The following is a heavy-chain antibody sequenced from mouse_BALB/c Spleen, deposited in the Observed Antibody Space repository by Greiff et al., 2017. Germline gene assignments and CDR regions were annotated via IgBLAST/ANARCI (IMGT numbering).Heavy chain of an antibody. D-gene: IGHD2-14*01. CDR2: INPSNGRT. J-gene: IGHJ3*01. Sequence: QVQLQQPGAELVKPGASVKLSCKASGYTFTSYWMHWVKQRPGQGLEWIGEINPSNGRTNYNEKFKSKATLTVDKSSSTAYMQLSSLTSEDSAVYYCAREGYRYDGFAYWGQGTLVTVSA. CDR3: AREGYRYDGFAY. V-gene: IGHV1S81*02. CDR1: GYTFTSYW.